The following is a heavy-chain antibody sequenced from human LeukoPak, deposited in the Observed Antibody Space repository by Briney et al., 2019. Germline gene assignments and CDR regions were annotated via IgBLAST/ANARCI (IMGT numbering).Heavy chain of an antibody. CDR3: ARGARWAYYFDY. Sequence: GGSLRLSCTASGFTFSDYYMSWIRQTPGKGLEWLSYISTRDNTIQYADSVKGRFTISRDNANNSVFMQMNNLRAEDSAIYYCARGARWAYYFDYWGQGSLVTVSS. CDR1: GFTFSDYY. V-gene: IGHV3-11*01. J-gene: IGHJ4*02. CDR2: ISTRDNTI. D-gene: IGHD4-23*01.